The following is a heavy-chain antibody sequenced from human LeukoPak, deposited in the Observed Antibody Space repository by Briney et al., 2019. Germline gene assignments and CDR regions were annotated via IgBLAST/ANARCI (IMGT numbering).Heavy chain of an antibody. Sequence: PGGSLRLSCAASGFTFSSYSMNWVRQAPGKGLEWVSSISSSSSYIYYADSVKGRFTISRDNSKNTLYLQMNSLRAEDTAVYYCAKGSWFQYFQHWGQGTLVTVSS. CDR1: GFTFSSYS. CDR3: AKGSWFQYFQH. J-gene: IGHJ1*01. V-gene: IGHV3-21*04. D-gene: IGHD3-10*01. CDR2: ISSSSSYI.